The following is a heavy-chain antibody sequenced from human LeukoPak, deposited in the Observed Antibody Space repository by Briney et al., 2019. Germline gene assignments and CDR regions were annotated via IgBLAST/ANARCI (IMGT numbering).Heavy chain of an antibody. CDR1: GGSTSSHY. J-gene: IGHJ6*03. CDR2: IYYRGST. V-gene: IGHV4-59*11. D-gene: IGHD3/OR15-3a*01. CDR3: ARIVVFGHAYMDV. Sequence: SETLSLTCTVAGGSTSSHYWSWTRQPPGKGLGLIVYIYYRGSTNYNPSPKSRVTISVDTSKSPVSLKLSSVTAADTAVYYCARIVVFGHAYMDVWGKGTTVTVSS.